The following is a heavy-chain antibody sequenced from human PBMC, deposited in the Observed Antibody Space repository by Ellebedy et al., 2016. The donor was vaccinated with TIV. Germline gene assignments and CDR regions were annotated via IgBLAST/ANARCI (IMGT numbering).Heavy chain of an antibody. Sequence: SLKISXAASGFTFDDYAMHWVRQAPGKGLEWVSGISWNSGSIGYADSVKGRFTISRDNAKNSLYLQMNSLRAEDTALYYCAKEGYCSGGSCFYFDYWGQGTLVTVSS. J-gene: IGHJ4*02. V-gene: IGHV3-9*01. CDR2: ISWNSGSI. CDR1: GFTFDDYA. D-gene: IGHD2-15*01. CDR3: AKEGYCSGGSCFYFDY.